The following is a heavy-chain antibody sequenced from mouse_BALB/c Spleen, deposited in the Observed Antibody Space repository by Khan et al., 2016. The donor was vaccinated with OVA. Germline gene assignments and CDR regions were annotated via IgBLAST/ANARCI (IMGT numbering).Heavy chain of an antibody. V-gene: IGHV14-3*02. D-gene: IGHD1-1*01. CDR3: AGGTVPYFDY. CDR2: IDPANGNT. CDR1: GFNIKDTY. Sequence: VRLQQSGAELVKPGASVKLSCTASGFNIKDTYMHWVKQRPEQGLEWIGRIDPANGNTKYDPKFQGKATITADTSSNTAYLQLSSLTSEDTAVYYCAGGTVPYFDYWGQGTTLTVSS. J-gene: IGHJ2*01.